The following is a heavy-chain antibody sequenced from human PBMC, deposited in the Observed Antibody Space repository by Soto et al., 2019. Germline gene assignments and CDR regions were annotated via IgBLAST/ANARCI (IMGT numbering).Heavy chain of an antibody. V-gene: IGHV4-39*01. CDR1: GGSISSSSYY. CDR2: IYYSGST. D-gene: IGHD4-17*01. CDR3: LARLTTVTTVPFDY. J-gene: IGHJ4*02. Sequence: QLQLQESGPGLVKPSETLSLTCTVSGGSISSSSYYWGWIRQPPGKGLEWIGSIYYSGSTYYNPSLKSRVTISVDTSKNQFSLKLSSVTAADTAVYYCLARLTTVTTVPFDYWGQGTLVTVSS.